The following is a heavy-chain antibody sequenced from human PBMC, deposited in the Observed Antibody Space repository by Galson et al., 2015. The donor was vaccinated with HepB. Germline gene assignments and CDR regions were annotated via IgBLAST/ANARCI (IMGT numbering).Heavy chain of an antibody. CDR1: GYAFTSYA. D-gene: IGHD3-3*01. J-gene: IGHJ5*02. CDR3: ARKAIRFLEWLPGGSWFDP. CDR2: INAGNGNT. V-gene: IGHV1-3*01. Sequence: SVKVSCKASGYAFTSYAMHWVRQAPGQRLEWMGWINAGNGNTKYSQKFQGRVTITRDTSASTAYMELSSLRSEDTAVYYCARKAIRFLEWLPGGSWFDPWGQGTLVTVSS.